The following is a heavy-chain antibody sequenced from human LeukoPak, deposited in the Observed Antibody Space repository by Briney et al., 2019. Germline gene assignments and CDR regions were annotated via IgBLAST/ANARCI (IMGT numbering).Heavy chain of an antibody. CDR3: AKEYDSSGYYYVSSRYFDY. D-gene: IGHD3-22*01. CDR1: GFTFSSYG. CDR2: ISYDGSNK. Sequence: PGGSLRLSCAASGFTFSSYGIHWVRQAPGKGLEWVAVISYDGSNKYYADSVKGRFTISRDNSKNTLYLQMNSLRAEDTAVYYCAKEYDSSGYYYVSSRYFDYWGQGTLVTVSS. V-gene: IGHV3-30*18. J-gene: IGHJ4*02.